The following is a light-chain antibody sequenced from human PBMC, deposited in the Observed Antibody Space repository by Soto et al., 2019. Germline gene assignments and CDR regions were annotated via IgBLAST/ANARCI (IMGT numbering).Light chain of an antibody. CDR2: DAS. V-gene: IGKV3-11*01. J-gene: IGKJ4*01. CDR1: RSVSSY. CDR3: HHRSDWPPRLT. Sequence: EIVLTQSPATLSLSPGERATLSCGASRSVSSYLAWYQQKPGQAPRLPIYDASYSATGIPARFSGSGTGTDFALTISSLEPEDFAVHYCHHRSDWPPRLTFGGGTKVEIK.